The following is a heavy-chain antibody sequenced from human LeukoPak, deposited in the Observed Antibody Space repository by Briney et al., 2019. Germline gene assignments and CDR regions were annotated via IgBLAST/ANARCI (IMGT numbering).Heavy chain of an antibody. Sequence: GGPLRLSCAASGFTFSNYWMHWVRQTPGKGLEWVSYISSGGNTIFDADSVKGRFTISRDNAKNSLYLQMNSLRAEDTALYYCARGCGTASCYYWYFDLWGRGTLATVSS. D-gene: IGHD2-2*01. CDR1: GFTFSNYW. J-gene: IGHJ2*01. CDR2: ISSGGNTI. CDR3: ARGCGTASCYYWYFDL. V-gene: IGHV3-48*04.